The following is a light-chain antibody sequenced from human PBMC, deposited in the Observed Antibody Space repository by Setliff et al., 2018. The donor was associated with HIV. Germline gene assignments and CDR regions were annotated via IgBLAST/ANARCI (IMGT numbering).Light chain of an antibody. V-gene: IGLV2-23*01. Sequence: QSALTQPASVSGSPGQSITISCTGTSSDIGRYNLVSWYQQYPGKAPKLMSYQATKRPSGVSNRFSGSKSGNTASLTTSGLQAEDEADYYCCSNTGSNTYVFGSGTKVTVL. CDR1: SSDIGRYNL. CDR2: QAT. J-gene: IGLJ1*01. CDR3: CSNTGSNTYV.